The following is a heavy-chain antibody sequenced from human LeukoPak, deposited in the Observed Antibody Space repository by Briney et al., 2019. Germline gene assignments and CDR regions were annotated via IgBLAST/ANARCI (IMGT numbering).Heavy chain of an antibody. CDR3: ANGDY. J-gene: IGHJ4*02. V-gene: IGHV3-30*18. Sequence: GGSLRLSCAASGFTFSSYGMHWVRQAPGKGLKWVAVISYDGSNKYYADSVKGRFTISRDNSKNTLYLQMNSLRAEDTAVYYCANGDYWGQGTLVTVSS. CDR2: ISYDGSNK. CDR1: GFTFSSYG.